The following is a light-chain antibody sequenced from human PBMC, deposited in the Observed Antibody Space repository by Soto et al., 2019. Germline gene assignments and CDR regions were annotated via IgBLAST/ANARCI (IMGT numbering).Light chain of an antibody. Sequence: EIALTQSPATLSLSPGERATLSCRASQSVSNFLAWYQQKPGQAPRLLIYGASTRATGILARFSGGGSGTDFTLTISSLEPEDFAVYYCQQRSSWPPTFGQGTRLEI. CDR3: QQRSSWPPT. V-gene: IGKV3-11*01. CDR1: QSVSNF. J-gene: IGKJ5*01. CDR2: GAS.